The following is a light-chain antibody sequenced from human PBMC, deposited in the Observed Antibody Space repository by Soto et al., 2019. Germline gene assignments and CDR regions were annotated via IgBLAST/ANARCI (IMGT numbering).Light chain of an antibody. Sequence: PGERATLSCRASQRVSTYLAWYQQKPGQAPRLLIFDASDRATGIPARFSGSGSETDFTLTISSLEPEDVAVYYCQQRSNWPLTFGGGTKVEIK. CDR3: QQRSNWPLT. CDR2: DAS. J-gene: IGKJ4*01. V-gene: IGKV3-11*01. CDR1: QRVSTY.